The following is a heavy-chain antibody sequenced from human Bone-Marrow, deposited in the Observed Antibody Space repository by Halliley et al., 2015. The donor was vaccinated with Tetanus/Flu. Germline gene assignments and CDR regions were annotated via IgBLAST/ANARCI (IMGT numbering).Heavy chain of an antibody. CDR2: TGFGGNT. V-gene: IGHV3-53*01. D-gene: IGHD6-13*01. Sequence: VSVTGFGGNTKYAESVEGRFTVSRDNSKNPLYLQMNSLRGDDTAVYYCARNKASSWADALDIWGQGTMVTVSS. J-gene: IGHJ3*02. CDR3: ARNKASSWADALDI.